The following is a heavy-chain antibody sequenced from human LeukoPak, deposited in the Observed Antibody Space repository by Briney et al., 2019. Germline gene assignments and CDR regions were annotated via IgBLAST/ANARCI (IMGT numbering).Heavy chain of an antibody. Sequence: GGSLRLSCAASGVTVSSKYIKWVRQAPGKGPGWGSGFYSGGSTYYADSVKGRFTISRDNSKNTVYLQMNSLRAEDTAVYYCARGSYSSGWFLPNDYWGQGTLVTVSS. CDR3: ARGSYSSGWFLPNDY. CDR1: GVTVSSKY. J-gene: IGHJ4*02. V-gene: IGHV3-53*01. D-gene: IGHD6-19*01. CDR2: FYSGGST.